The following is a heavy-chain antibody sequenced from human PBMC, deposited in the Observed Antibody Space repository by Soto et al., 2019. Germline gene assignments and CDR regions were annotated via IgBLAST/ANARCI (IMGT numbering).Heavy chain of an antibody. CDR3: ARGYYDSNGQSNTFDI. CDR1: GASISSSY. CDR2: VHYSGST. D-gene: IGHD3-22*01. V-gene: IGHV4-59*01. J-gene: IGHJ3*02. Sequence: QVQLQESGPGLVKPSETLSLTCTVSGASISSSYWSWIRQSPGKGLEWIGYVHYSGSTKYNPSLKSRVTISVDTSKNQFSLKLSSVTAADTAVYYCARGYYDSNGQSNTFDIWGQGTMVTDSS.